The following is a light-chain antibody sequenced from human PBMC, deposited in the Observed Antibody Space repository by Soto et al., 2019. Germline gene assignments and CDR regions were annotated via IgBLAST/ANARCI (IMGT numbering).Light chain of an antibody. J-gene: IGKJ4*01. Sequence: EILMTQSPATLSVSPGEGLTLSCRASQSISRTLAWYQKRPGQAPRLLIYGASSRATGVPARFSGSVSGTEFNLTISRLQSEDFAVYECQQYNDWTLTFGGGTKVEIK. CDR3: QQYNDWTLT. CDR2: GAS. CDR1: QSISRT. V-gene: IGKV3-15*01.